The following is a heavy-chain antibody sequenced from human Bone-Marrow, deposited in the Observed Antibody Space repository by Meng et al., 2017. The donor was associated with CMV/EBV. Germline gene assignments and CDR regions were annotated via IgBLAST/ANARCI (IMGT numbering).Heavy chain of an antibody. V-gene: IGHV1-46*01. Sequence: ASVKVSCKASGYTFTSYYMHWVRQAPGQGLEWMGIINPSGGSTSYAQKFQGRVTMTRDTSTSTVYMELSSLRSEDTAVYYCARGTYDFWSGYGYYYYYGMDVWGQGPTVTLYS. CDR1: GYTFTSYY. CDR2: INPSGGST. J-gene: IGHJ6*02. CDR3: ARGTYDFWSGYGYYYYYGMDV. D-gene: IGHD3-3*01.